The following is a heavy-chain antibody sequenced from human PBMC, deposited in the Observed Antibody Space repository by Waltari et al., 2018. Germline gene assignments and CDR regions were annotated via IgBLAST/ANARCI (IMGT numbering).Heavy chain of an antibody. D-gene: IGHD6-13*01. J-gene: IGHJ3*02. V-gene: IGHV1-2*02. CDR1: GYTFTGYY. CDR2: INPNSGGT. Sequence: QVQLVQSGAEVKKPGASVKVSCKASGYTFTGYYMHWVRQAPGQGLEWMGWINPNSGGTNYEQKFQGRVTMTRDTSISTAYMELSRLRSDDTAVYYCARALRQLANDAFDIWGQGTMVTVSS. CDR3: ARALRQLANDAFDI.